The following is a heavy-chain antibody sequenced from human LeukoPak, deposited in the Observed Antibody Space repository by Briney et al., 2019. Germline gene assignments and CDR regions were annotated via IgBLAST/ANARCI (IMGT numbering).Heavy chain of an antibody. CDR2: IYHSGST. CDR1: GGSIISSNW. V-gene: IGHV4-4*02. Sequence: SGTLSRPCAVSGGSIISSNWWSWVRQPPGKGLEWVGEIYHSGSTNYNPSLKSRVTISVDKSKNQFSLKLSSVTAADTAVYYCARVLQDRVVNWFDPWGQGTLVTVS. CDR3: ARVLQDRVVNWFDP. J-gene: IGHJ5*02. D-gene: IGHD3-10*01.